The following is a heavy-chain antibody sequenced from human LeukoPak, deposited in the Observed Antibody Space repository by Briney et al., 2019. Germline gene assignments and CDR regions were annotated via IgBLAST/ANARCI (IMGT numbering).Heavy chain of an antibody. CDR1: GGSISSGSYY. CDR3: ARGRLRYCSGGSCWGVDY. CDR2: INHSGST. Sequence: PSQTLSLTCTVSGGSISSGSYYWSWIRQPPGKGLEWIGEINHSGSTNYNPSLKIRVTISVDTSKNQFSLKLSSVTAADTAVYYCARGRLRYCSGGSCWGVDYWGQGTLVTVSS. V-gene: IGHV4-39*07. D-gene: IGHD2-15*01. J-gene: IGHJ4*02.